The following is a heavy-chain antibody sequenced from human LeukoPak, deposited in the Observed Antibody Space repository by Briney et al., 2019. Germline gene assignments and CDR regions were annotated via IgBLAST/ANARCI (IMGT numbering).Heavy chain of an antibody. J-gene: IGHJ6*04. CDR3: AREGGATYYDFWSGYYLSGDV. CDR2: IKQDGSEK. V-gene: IGHV3-7*01. D-gene: IGHD3-3*01. Sequence: PGGSLRLSCAASGFTFSSYWMSWVRQAPGKGLEWVANIKQDGSEKYYVDSVKGRFTISRDNAKNSLYLQMNGLRAEDTAVYYCAREGGATYYDFWSGYYLSGDVWGKGTTVTVSS. CDR1: GFTFSSYW.